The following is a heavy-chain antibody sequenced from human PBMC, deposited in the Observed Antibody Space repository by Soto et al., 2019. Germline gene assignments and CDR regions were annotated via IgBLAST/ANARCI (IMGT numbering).Heavy chain of an antibody. J-gene: IGHJ6*02. D-gene: IGHD3-10*01. CDR1: GGSISSSNW. CDR2: IYHSGST. CDR3: LTQGFGPLHGLVDV. Sequence: SSETLSLTCAVSGGSISSSNWWSWVRQPPGKGLEWIGEIYHSGSTNYNPSLKSRLIISVDTSQNQVSLKLASVTAADTAVYYCLTQGFGPLHGLVDVWGQGTTVTVSS. V-gene: IGHV4-4*02.